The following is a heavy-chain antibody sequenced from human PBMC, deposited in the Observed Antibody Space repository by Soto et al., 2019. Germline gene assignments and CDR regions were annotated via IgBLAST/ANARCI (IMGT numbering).Heavy chain of an antibody. J-gene: IGHJ5*02. CDR1: GGSFSGYY. Sequence: NPSETLSLTCAVYGGSFSGYYWSWIRQPPGKGLEWIGYIYYSGSTNYNPSLKSRVTISVDTSKNQFSLKLTSVTAADTAVYYCARGVATIGPWGQGTLVTVSS. CDR3: ARGVATIGP. D-gene: IGHD5-12*01. V-gene: IGHV4-59*01. CDR2: IYYSGST.